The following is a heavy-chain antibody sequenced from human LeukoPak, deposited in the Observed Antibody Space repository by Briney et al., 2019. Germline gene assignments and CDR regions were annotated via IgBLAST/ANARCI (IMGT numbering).Heavy chain of an antibody. Sequence: GSSVKVSCKASGGTFSSYAISWVRQAPGQGLEWMGGIIPIFGTANYAQKFQGRVTITADESTSTAYMELSSLRSEDTAVYYCASLSGEDDPRGYGIPYYYYMDVWGKGTTVTVSS. CDR1: GGTFSSYA. CDR3: ASLSGEDDPRGYGIPYYYYMDV. V-gene: IGHV1-69*01. CDR2: IIPIFGTA. D-gene: IGHD3-10*01. J-gene: IGHJ6*03.